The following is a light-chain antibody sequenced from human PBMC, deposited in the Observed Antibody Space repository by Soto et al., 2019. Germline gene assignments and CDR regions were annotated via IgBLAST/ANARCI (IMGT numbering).Light chain of an antibody. V-gene: IGKV3-20*01. CDR3: QQYSSSPLLT. CDR2: GAS. CDR1: QNIGSTY. J-gene: IGKJ4*01. Sequence: EIVLTQSPGTLSLSPGERATLSCRASQNIGSTYLAWYQQKLGQAPRLLIYGASSRAPGIPDRFSGSGSGKDFTLRISKLEPEDFAVYYCQQYSSSPLLTFGGVTKVEIK.